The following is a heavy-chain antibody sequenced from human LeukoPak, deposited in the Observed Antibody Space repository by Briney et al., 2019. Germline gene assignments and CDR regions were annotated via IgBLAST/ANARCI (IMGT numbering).Heavy chain of an antibody. CDR1: GGSFSGYY. J-gene: IGHJ4*02. CDR2: INHSGST. CDR3: ARGVEPEQDIVVVVAATGFDY. D-gene: IGHD2-15*01. Sequence: SETLSLTCAVYGGSFSGYYWSWIRQTPGKGLEWIGEINHSGSTNYNPSLKSRVTISVDTSKNQFSLKLSSVTAADTAVYYCARGVEPEQDIVVVVAATGFDYWGQGTLVTVSS. V-gene: IGHV4-34*01.